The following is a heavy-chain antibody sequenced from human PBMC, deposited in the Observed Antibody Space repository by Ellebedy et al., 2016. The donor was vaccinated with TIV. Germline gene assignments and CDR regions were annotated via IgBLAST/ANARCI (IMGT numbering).Heavy chain of an antibody. V-gene: IGHV3-9*01. CDR3: AKDASTSRSDSGFGFDP. Sequence: SLKISCAASGFTFDDYAMHWVRQAPGKGLEWVSGISWNSGSIGYADSVKGRFTISRDNAKNSLYLQMNSLRAEDTALYYCAKDASTSRSDSGFGFDPWGQGTLVTVSS. J-gene: IGHJ5*02. D-gene: IGHD3-10*01. CDR1: GFTFDDYA. CDR2: ISWNSGSI.